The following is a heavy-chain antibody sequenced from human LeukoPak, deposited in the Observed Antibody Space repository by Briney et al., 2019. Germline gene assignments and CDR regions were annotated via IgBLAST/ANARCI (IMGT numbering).Heavy chain of an antibody. V-gene: IGHV5-51*01. CDR3: ARRYELVPGQDAFDI. D-gene: IGHD6-13*01. CDR2: IYPGDSDT. CDR1: GYSFTSYW. J-gene: IGHJ3*02. Sequence: GESLKISCKGSGYSFTSYWIGWVRQMPGKGLEWMGIIYPGDSDTRYSPSFQGQVTISADKSISTAYLQWSSLKASDTAMYYCARRYELVPGQDAFDIWGQGTMVTVSS.